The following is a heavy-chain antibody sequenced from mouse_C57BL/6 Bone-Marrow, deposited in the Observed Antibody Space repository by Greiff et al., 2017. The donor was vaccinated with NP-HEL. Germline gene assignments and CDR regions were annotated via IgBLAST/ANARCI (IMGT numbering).Heavy chain of an antibody. Sequence: QVQLQQPGAELVKPGASVKVSCKASGYTFTSYWMHWVKQRPGQGLEWIGRIHPSDSDTNYNQKFKGKATLTVDKSSSTAYMQLSSLTSEDSAVYYCANRNSYYDGTYWYFDVWGTGTTVTVSS. D-gene: IGHD1-1*01. V-gene: IGHV1-74*01. CDR2: IHPSDSDT. CDR3: ANRNSYYDGTYWYFDV. CDR1: GYTFTSYW. J-gene: IGHJ1*03.